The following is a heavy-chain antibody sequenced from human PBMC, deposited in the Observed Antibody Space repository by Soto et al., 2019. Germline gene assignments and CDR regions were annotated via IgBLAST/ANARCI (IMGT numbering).Heavy chain of an antibody. CDR1: GFTFSNYG. CDR3: ARDKGGGAVVPDY. V-gene: IGHV3-33*01. CDR2: IWYDENNK. Sequence: QVQLVESGGGVVQPGRSLRLSCAASGFTFSNYGIHWVRQAPGRGLEWVAVIWYDENNKYYADSVKGRFTISRDNSKNTLYLQMNSLGAEDTAIYYCARDKGGGAVVPDYWGQGTLVTVSS. J-gene: IGHJ4*02. D-gene: IGHD6-19*01.